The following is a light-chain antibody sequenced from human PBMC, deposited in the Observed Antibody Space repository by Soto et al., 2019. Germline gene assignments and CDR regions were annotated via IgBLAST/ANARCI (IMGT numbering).Light chain of an antibody. Sequence: DIQMTQSPSSLSASVGDRVTITCRASQTSATYINWYQQKSGSAPRLLIYEASGLQSGVPSRFSGSGSGTHFVLTISNFQPEDSATYFRQQTYTNPQTFGQGTKVDI. J-gene: IGKJ1*01. CDR1: QTSATY. CDR2: EAS. CDR3: QQTYTNPQT. V-gene: IGKV1-39*01.